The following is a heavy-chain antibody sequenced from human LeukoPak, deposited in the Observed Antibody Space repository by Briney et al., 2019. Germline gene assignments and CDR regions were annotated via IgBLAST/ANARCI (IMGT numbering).Heavy chain of an antibody. CDR3: ARESPPPRYDGVGFDP. D-gene: IGHD3-3*01. CDR1: GGSISSGGYY. J-gene: IGHJ5*02. Sequence: SQTLSLTCTVSGGSISSGGYYWSWIRQHPGKGLEWIGYIYYSGSTNYNPSLKSRVTISVDTSKNQFSLKLSSVTAADTAVYYCARESPPPRYDGVGFDPWGQGTLVTVSS. V-gene: IGHV4-31*03. CDR2: IYYSGST.